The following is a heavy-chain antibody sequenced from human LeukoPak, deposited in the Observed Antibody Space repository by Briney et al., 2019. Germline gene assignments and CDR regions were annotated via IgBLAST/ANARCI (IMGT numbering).Heavy chain of an antibody. CDR2: IYTSGST. CDR1: GGSIRNYY. CDR3: ARGPYSIDWYAFDY. V-gene: IGHV4-4*07. J-gene: IGHJ4*02. D-gene: IGHD6-19*01. Sequence: SETLSLTCNVSGGSIRNYYWSWIRQPAGKGLEWIGRIYTSGSTNYSPSLKSRVTMSVDTSKNQFSLKLSSVTAADTAIYYCARGPYSIDWYAFDYWGQGTLVTVSS.